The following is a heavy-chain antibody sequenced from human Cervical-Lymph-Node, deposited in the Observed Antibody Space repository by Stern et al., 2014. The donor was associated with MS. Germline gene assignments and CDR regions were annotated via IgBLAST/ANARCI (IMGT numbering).Heavy chain of an antibody. D-gene: IGHD3-22*01. CDR2: IDPEDGET. J-gene: IGHJ4*02. Sequence: VQLVQSGAEVKKPGASVKVSCKVSGYTLTELSMHWVRQAHGKGLEWMGGIDPEDGETIYAQKVPGRVTMTEDTSTDTAYMELSSLRSEDTAVYYCATPLTRYDSSGFDYWGQGTLVTVSS. CDR3: ATPLTRYDSSGFDY. CDR1: GYTLTELS. V-gene: IGHV1-24*01.